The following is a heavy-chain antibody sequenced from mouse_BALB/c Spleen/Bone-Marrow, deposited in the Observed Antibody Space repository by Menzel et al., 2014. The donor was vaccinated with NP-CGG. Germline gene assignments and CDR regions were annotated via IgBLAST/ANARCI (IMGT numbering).Heavy chain of an antibody. CDR2: ISNLAYSI. CDR3: TRDRGYDGGYYFDY. D-gene: IGHD2-2*01. CDR1: GFNFSDYG. V-gene: IGHV5-15*02. J-gene: IGHJ2*01. Sequence: EVKLVESGGGLVQPGGSRKLSCAASGFNFSDYGMAWVRLAPGKGPEWVAFISNLAYSIYYADTVTGRFTISRENAKNTLYLEMSSLRFEDTAMYYCTRDRGYDGGYYFDYWGQGTTLTVPS.